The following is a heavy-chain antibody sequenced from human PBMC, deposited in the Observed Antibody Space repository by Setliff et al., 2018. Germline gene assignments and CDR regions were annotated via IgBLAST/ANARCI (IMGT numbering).Heavy chain of an antibody. Sequence: GASVKVSCKASGGTFSSYAISWVRQAPGQGLEWMGRIIPIFGTANYAQKFQGRVTITADKSTSTAYMELSSLRSEDTAVYYCARDPWQWLTTFTSAEYFQHWGQGTLVTVSS. CDR2: IIPIFGTA. J-gene: IGHJ1*01. CDR3: ARDPWQWLTTFTSAEYFQH. CDR1: GGTFSSYA. D-gene: IGHD6-19*01. V-gene: IGHV1-69*06.